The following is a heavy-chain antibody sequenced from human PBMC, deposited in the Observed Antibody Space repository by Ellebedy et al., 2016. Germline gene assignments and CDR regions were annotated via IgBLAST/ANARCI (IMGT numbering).Heavy chain of an antibody. D-gene: IGHD3-10*01. CDR2: IWYDGSNK. J-gene: IGHJ4*02. V-gene: IGHV3-33*01. CDR3: ARAPSGGHSLDY. CDR1: GFTLSSYA. Sequence: GESLKISXAASGFTLSSYAMHWVRQAPGKGLEWVAVIWYDGSNKYYADSVKGRFTISRDNSKNTLYLQMNSLRAKDTAVYSCARAPSGGHSLDYWGQGTLVTVSS.